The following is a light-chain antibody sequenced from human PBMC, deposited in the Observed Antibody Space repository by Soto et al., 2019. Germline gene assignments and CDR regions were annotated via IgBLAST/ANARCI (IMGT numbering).Light chain of an antibody. J-gene: IGKJ2*01. CDR1: QSFNYF. Sequence: EIVLTQSPATLSLSPGERATLSCRASQSFNYFLSWYQQRPGQAPRLLLYDASQRATGIPARFSGSGSGTDFTLTISSLEPEDFAVYYCQQRSNWPYTFGQGTKLEIK. CDR3: QQRSNWPYT. V-gene: IGKV3-11*01. CDR2: DAS.